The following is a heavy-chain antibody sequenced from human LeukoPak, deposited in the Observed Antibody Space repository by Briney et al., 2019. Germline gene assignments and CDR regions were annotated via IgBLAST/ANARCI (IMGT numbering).Heavy chain of an antibody. CDR1: GGSISSGGYY. CDR3: ARGYCSGGSCYSGLFDY. CDR2: IYYSGST. D-gene: IGHD2-15*01. Sequence: SQTLSLTCTVSGGSISSGGYYWSWIRQHPGKGLERIGYIYYSGSTYYNPSLKSRVTISVDTSKNQFSLKLSSVTAADTAVYYCARGYCSGGSCYSGLFDYWGQGTLVTVSS. J-gene: IGHJ4*02. V-gene: IGHV4-31*03.